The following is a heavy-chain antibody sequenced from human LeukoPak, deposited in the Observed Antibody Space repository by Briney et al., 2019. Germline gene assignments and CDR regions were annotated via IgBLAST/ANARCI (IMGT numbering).Heavy chain of an antibody. J-gene: IGHJ4*02. Sequence: SETLSLTCTVSGGSITSSSYYWGWIRQPPGKGLEWIGSVYYSGSTYYSGSTSYNPSLKSRVTISLDTSKSQFSLKLNSVTAADTAVYYCATSYGSNFYWGQGTLVTVSS. CDR2: VYYSGSTYYSGST. D-gene: IGHD6-19*01. CDR1: GGSITSSSYY. V-gene: IGHV4-39*07. CDR3: ATSYGSNFY.